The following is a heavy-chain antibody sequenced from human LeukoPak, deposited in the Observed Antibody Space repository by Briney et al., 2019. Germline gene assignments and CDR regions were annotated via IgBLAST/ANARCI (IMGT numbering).Heavy chain of an antibody. CDR2: INPNSGGT. CDR1: GYTFTGYY. Sequence: ASVKVSCKASGYTFTGYYMHWVRQAPGQGLERMGWINPNSGGTNYAQKFQGRVTMTRDTSISTAYMELSRLRSDDTAVYYCARVDCSGGSCYFDYWGQGTLVTVSS. D-gene: IGHD2-15*01. J-gene: IGHJ4*02. CDR3: ARVDCSGGSCYFDY. V-gene: IGHV1-2*02.